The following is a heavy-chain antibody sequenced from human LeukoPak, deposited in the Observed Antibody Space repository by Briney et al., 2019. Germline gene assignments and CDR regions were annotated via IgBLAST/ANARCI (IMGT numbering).Heavy chain of an antibody. CDR3: ARDENWNTDYYYYGMDV. D-gene: IGHD1-1*01. V-gene: IGHV1-69*04. CDR1: GGTFSSYA. Sequence: ASVKVSCKASGGTFSSYAISWVRQAPGQGLEWMGRIIPILGIANYAQKFQGRVTITADKSTSTAYMELSSLRSEDTAVYYCARDENWNTDYYYYGMDVWGQGTTVTVSS. J-gene: IGHJ6*02. CDR2: IIPILGIA.